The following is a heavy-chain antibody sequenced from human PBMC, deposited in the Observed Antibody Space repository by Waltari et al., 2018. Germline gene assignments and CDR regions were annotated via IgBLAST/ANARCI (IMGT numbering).Heavy chain of an antibody. CDR1: AYPFSDYS. CDR3: ATSIAPPEDYIYHGLDV. CDR2: MNPDIGTT. J-gene: IGHJ6*02. D-gene: IGHD2-21*01. V-gene: IGHV1-8*01. Sequence: QAQLVQSGAEVTKPGASLTVSSPASAYPFSDYSVNWVGMATGQGLEWMGGMNPDIGTTGFAEKFQGRLAMTRDTSTSTAYLELSGLTSDDTAVYFCATSIAPPEDYIYHGLDVWGQGTTVTVS.